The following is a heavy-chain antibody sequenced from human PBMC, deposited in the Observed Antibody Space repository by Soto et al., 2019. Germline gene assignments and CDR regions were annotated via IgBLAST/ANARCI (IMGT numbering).Heavy chain of an antibody. CDR1: GFTVSSNY. Sequence: EVQLVETGGGLIQPGGSLRLSCAASGFTVSSNYMSWLRQAPGKGLEWVSVIYSVGSTYYADSVKGRFTITRHNSKNTLYPQKHSVSTVDTAVYYRAREELEHTAGGFDYVVQEPLVTVSP. V-gene: IGHV3-53*02. J-gene: IGHJ4*02. D-gene: IGHD1-1*01. CDR2: IYSVGST. CDR3: AREELEHTAGGFDY.